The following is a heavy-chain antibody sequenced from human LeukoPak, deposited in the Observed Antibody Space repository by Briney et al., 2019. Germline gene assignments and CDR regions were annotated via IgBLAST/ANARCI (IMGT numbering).Heavy chain of an antibody. CDR3: AKVRVRDYYDSGSPEYYFDY. CDR2: ISGSGGST. CDR1: GFTFSSYA. J-gene: IGHJ4*02. D-gene: IGHD3-10*01. V-gene: IGHV3-23*01. Sequence: GGSLRLSRAASGFTFSSYAMSWVRQAPGKGLEWVSAISGSGGSTYYADSVKGRFTISRDNSKNTLYLQMNSLRAEDTAVYYCAKVRVRDYYDSGSPEYYFDYWGQGTLVTVSS.